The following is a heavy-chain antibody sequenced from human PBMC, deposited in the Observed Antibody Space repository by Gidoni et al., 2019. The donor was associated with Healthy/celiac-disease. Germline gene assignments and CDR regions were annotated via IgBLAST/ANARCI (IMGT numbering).Heavy chain of an antibody. CDR2: ISWNSGSI. V-gene: IGHV3-9*01. J-gene: IGHJ3*02. Sequence: EVQLVESGGGLVQPGRSLRLSCAASGFTFDDYAMHWVRQAPGKGLEWVSGISWNSGSIGYADSVKGRFTISRDNAKNSLNLQMNSLRAEDTALYYCAACYDSSGYYCGGAFDIWGQGTMVTVSS. D-gene: IGHD3-22*01. CDR1: GFTFDDYA. CDR3: AACYDSSGYYCGGAFDI.